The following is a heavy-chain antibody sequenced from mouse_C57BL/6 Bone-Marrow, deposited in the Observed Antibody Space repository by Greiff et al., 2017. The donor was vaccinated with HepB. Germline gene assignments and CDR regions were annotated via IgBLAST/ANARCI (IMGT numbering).Heavy chain of an antibody. V-gene: IGHV1-54*01. CDR2: INPGSGGT. D-gene: IGHD3-2*02. CDR1: GYAFTNYL. Sequence: VQLQQSGAELVRPGTSVKVSCKATGYAFTNYLIEWVKQRPGQGLEWIGVINPGSGGTNYNEKFKGKATLTADKSSSTAYMQLSSLTSEDSAVYFCARGVAQATFYYWGQGTTLTVSS. J-gene: IGHJ2*01. CDR3: ARGVAQATFYY.